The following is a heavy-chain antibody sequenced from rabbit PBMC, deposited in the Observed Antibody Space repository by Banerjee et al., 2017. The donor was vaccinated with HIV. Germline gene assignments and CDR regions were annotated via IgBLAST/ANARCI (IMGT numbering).Heavy chain of an antibody. CDR1: GFSFSNKYV. CDR3: AREGYDDYGDYGYFNL. D-gene: IGHD2-1*01. Sequence: QEQLEESGGDLVKPEGSLTITCTASGFSFSNKYVMCWVRQAPGKGLEWIGCINSSSRNVVYASWATGRFTISKTSSTTVTLQMTSLTAADTATYFCAREGYDDYGDYGYFNLWGPGTLVTVS. J-gene: IGHJ4*01. CDR2: INSSSRNV. V-gene: IGHV1S45*01.